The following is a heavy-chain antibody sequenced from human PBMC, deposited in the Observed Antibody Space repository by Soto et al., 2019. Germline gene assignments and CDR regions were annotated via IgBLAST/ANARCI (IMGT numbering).Heavy chain of an antibody. CDR3: GKVLVGATGHTDSDS. V-gene: IGHV4-39*01. J-gene: IGHJ4*02. Sequence: SEALSVTCAVSGGSIYRSGYYWGWIRQPPGRGLEWIGNIDYNGVTYSNPSLKSRVTISRDTSKNQFSLKLTSVTAADTALYYCGKVLVGATGHTDSDSWGPGTLVTVSS. D-gene: IGHD2-15*01. CDR2: IDYNGVT. CDR1: GGSIYRSGYY.